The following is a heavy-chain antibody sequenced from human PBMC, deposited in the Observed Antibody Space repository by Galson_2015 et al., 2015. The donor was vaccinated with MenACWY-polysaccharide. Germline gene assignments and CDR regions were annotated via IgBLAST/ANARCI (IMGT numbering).Heavy chain of an antibody. CDR1: GFTFSTYW. V-gene: IGHV3-74*01. D-gene: IGHD5-12*01. Sequence: SLRLSCAASGFTFSTYWMHWVRQAPGKGLVWVSRIKSDGSSTSYADSVKGRFTISRDNAKNTLYLQTNSLRAEDTALYYCARGYSAYDWGQGTLVTVSA. J-gene: IGHJ4*02. CDR2: IKSDGSST. CDR3: ARGYSAYD.